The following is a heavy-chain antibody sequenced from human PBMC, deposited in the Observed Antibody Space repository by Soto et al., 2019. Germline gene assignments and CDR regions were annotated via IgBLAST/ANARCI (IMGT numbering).Heavy chain of an antibody. V-gene: IGHV4-34*12. Sequence: SETLSLTCAVYGGSFSGFYWSWIRQPPGKGLEWIGEIIHSESTNYNPSLKSRVTISVDTSKNQFSLKLSSVTAADTAVYYCARAWGGVPDYWGQGTLVTVSS. CDR1: GGSFSGFY. J-gene: IGHJ4*02. D-gene: IGHD3-16*01. CDR2: IIHSEST. CDR3: ARAWGGVPDY.